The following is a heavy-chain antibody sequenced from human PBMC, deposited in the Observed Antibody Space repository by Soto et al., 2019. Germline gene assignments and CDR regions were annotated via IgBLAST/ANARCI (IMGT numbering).Heavy chain of an antibody. CDR3: ARLGFTMVRGVKINWFDP. CDR2: INHSGST. D-gene: IGHD3-10*01. J-gene: IGHJ5*02. Sequence: QVQLQQWGAGLLKPSETLSLTCAVYGGSFSGYYWSWIRQPPGKGLEWIGEINHSGSTNYNPSLKSRVTISVDTSKNQLSLKLSSVTAADTAVYYCARLGFTMVRGVKINWFDPWGQGTLVTVSS. V-gene: IGHV4-34*01. CDR1: GGSFSGYY.